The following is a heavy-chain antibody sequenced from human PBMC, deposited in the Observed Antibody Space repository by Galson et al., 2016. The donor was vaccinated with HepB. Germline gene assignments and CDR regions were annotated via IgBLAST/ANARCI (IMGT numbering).Heavy chain of an antibody. Sequence: SLRLSCAVSGFTFSSYGMHWVRQAPGKGLEWVAAISYDGSNKYYADSVKGRFTISRDNSKNTLYLQMNSLRAEDTAVYYCAKDAYGDYYWGQGTLVTVSS. D-gene: IGHD4-17*01. CDR2: ISYDGSNK. CDR1: GFTFSSYG. J-gene: IGHJ4*02. CDR3: AKDAYGDYY. V-gene: IGHV3-30*18.